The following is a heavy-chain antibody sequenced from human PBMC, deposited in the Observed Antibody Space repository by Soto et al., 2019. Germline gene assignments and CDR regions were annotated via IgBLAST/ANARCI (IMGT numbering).Heavy chain of an antibody. CDR1: GGSISSYY. Sequence: SETLSLTCTVSGGSISSYYWSWIRQPPGKGLEWIGYIYYSGSTNYNPSLKSRVTISVDTSKNQFSLKLSSVTAADTAVYYCARGVVVYCSSTSCHGGYYYYMDVWGKGTTVTVSS. CDR3: ARGVVVYCSSTSCHGGYYYYMDV. CDR2: IYYSGST. J-gene: IGHJ6*03. V-gene: IGHV4-59*08. D-gene: IGHD2-2*01.